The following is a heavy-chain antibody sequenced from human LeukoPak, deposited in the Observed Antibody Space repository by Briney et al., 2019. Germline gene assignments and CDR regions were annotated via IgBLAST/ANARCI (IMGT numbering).Heavy chain of an antibody. V-gene: IGHV3-23*01. D-gene: IGHD3-10*01. J-gene: IGHJ4*02. Sequence: GGSLRLSCVASRFPFSSYAMSWVRQDPGKGPEWVSAISGIGGSTYYADSVKSRFTISRDNSKNTLYLQMNSLRAEDTAVYYCAKAQEGHYYGSGSYYPFDYWGQGTLVTVSS. CDR1: RFPFSSYA. CDR3: AKAQEGHYYGSGSYYPFDY. CDR2: ISGIGGST.